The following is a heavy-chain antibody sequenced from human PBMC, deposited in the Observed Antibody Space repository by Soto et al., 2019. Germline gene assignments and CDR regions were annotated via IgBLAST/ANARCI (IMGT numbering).Heavy chain of an antibody. CDR1: GFTFSSYG. Sequence: GGPLILSCAASGFTFSSYGMHWVRPAPGKGLEWVAVISYDGSNKYYADSVKGRFTISRDNSKNTLYLQMNSLRAEDTAVYYCAKGGPRVGATLYYGMDVWGQGTTVTVS. J-gene: IGHJ6*02. D-gene: IGHD1-26*01. CDR2: ISYDGSNK. V-gene: IGHV3-30*18. CDR3: AKGGPRVGATLYYGMDV.